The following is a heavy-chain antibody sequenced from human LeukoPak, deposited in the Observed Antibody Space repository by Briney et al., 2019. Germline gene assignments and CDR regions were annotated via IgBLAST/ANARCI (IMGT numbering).Heavy chain of an antibody. D-gene: IGHD6-25*01. CDR3: ARDGHIAAELFDY. CDR1: GYTFTIYG. Sequence: AAVKVSCKTSGYTFTIYGISWVRQAPGQGLEWMGWISAYNANTSYAQNLQGRVTMTTDTSTTTAYMELRSLRSDDTAVYYCARDGHIAAELFDYWGQGTLVTFSS. J-gene: IGHJ4*02. V-gene: IGHV1-18*01. CDR2: ISAYNANT.